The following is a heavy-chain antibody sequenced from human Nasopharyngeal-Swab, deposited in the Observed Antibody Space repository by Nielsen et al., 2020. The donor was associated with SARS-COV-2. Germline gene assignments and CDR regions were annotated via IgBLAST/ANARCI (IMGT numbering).Heavy chain of an antibody. CDR2: ISSSGSTI. CDR1: GFTFSSYE. J-gene: IGHJ6*02. D-gene: IGHD2-2*01. V-gene: IGHV3-48*03. Sequence: GESLKISCAASGFTFSSYEMNWVRQAPGKGLEWVSYISSSGSTIYYADSVKGRFTISRDNAKNSLYLQMNSLRAEDTAVYYCARNPTDELLWYYYYGMDVWGQGTTVTVSS. CDR3: ARNPTDELLWYYYYGMDV.